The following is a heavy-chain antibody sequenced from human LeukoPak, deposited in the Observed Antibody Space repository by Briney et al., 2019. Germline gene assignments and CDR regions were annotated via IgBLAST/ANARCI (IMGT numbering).Heavy chain of an antibody. Sequence: ASVKVSCKASGYTFTSYAMHWVRQAPGQRLEWMGWINAGNGNTKYSQKFQGRVTMTEDTSTDTAYMELSSLRSEDTAVYYCATDSRPIYYYYGIDVWGQGTTVTVSS. J-gene: IGHJ6*02. D-gene: IGHD6-6*01. CDR3: ATDSRPIYYYYGIDV. V-gene: IGHV1-3*01. CDR1: GYTFTSYA. CDR2: INAGNGNT.